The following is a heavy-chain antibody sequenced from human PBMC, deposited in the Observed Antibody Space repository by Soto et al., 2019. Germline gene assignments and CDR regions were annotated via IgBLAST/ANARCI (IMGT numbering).Heavy chain of an antibody. CDR3: ARDGYDGSGSPYPAY. J-gene: IGHJ4*02. Sequence: SETLSLTXSVSGGSMSEYFWSWIRQSPGKGLEWIGYIYYLGSTDYNPSLKSRVTISVDTSKRQFSLRLTSVTAADTAVYYCARDGYDGSGSPYPAYWGPGTQVTVSS. V-gene: IGHV4-59*01. CDR1: GGSMSEYF. CDR2: IYYLGST. D-gene: IGHD3-10*01.